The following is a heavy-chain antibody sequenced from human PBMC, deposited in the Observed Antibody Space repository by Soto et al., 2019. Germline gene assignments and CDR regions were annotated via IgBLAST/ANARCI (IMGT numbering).Heavy chain of an antibody. Sequence: ASVNVSCKSSGHTFTSYCIHWVRQAPGQRLEWMGWINAANGDTKYSPKFQSRVTITRDTSASTAYMELSSLRSEDTAVYYCVRRHVSATGIDWFDPWGQGTLVTVSS. CDR2: INAANGDT. D-gene: IGHD6-13*01. CDR1: GHTFTSYC. V-gene: IGHV1-3*01. J-gene: IGHJ5*02. CDR3: VRRHVSATGIDWFDP.